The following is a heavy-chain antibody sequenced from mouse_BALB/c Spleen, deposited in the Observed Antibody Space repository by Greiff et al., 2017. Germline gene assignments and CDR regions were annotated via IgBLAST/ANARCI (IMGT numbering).Heavy chain of an antibody. D-gene: IGHD1-1*01. J-gene: IGHJ3*01. V-gene: IGHV3-2*02. Sequence: DVQLQESGPGLVKPSQSLSLTCTVTGYSITSDYAWNWIRQFPGNKLEWMGYISYSGSTSYNPSLKSRISITRDTSKNQFFLQLNSVTTEDTATYYCARSGDYYGSSPWFAYWGQGTLVTVSA. CDR3: ARSGDYYGSSPWFAY. CDR1: GYSITSDYA. CDR2: ISYSGST.